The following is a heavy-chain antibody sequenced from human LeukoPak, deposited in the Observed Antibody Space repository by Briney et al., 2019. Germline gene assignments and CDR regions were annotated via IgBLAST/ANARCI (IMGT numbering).Heavy chain of an antibody. CDR3: AREGLGAAAGTFDY. Sequence: GGSLRLSCAASGFTFSNYAMSWVRQAPGKGLARISIISANGHNTDYADSVKGRFTISRDNSKNTLSLQMNSLRADDTAAYYCAREGLGAAAGTFDYWGQGTLVTVSS. V-gene: IGHV3-23*01. D-gene: IGHD6-13*01. J-gene: IGHJ4*02. CDR1: GFTFSNYA. CDR2: ISANGHNT.